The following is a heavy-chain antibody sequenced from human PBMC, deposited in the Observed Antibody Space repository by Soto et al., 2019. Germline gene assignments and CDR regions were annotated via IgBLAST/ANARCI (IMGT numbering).Heavy chain of an antibody. CDR1: GFAFSDYS. Sequence: DVQLLESGGGAVQSGGSLRLSCSASGFAFSDYSMHWVRQAPGKGPEWVSAISGGGGITYYAGSVNGRFTISRDNSRNTLYLQMHSLRDDDTALYYCAKETYGSGWTLDSWGQGTRATVSS. J-gene: IGHJ4*02. D-gene: IGHD6-19*01. CDR2: ISGGGGIT. V-gene: IGHV3-23*01. CDR3: AKETYGSGWTLDS.